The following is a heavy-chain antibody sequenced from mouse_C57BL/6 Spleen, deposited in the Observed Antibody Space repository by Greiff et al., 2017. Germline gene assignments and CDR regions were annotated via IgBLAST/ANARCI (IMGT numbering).Heavy chain of an antibody. CDR2: IYPGDGDT. D-gene: IGHD2-3*01. CDR1: GYAFSSYW. CDR3: ARDDGSHYAMDY. J-gene: IGHJ4*01. Sequence: VQLQQSGAELVKPGASVKISCKASGYAFSSYWMNWVKQRPGEGLEWIGQIYPGDGDTNYNGKFKGKATLTADKSSSTAYMQLSSLTSEDSAGDFCARDDGSHYAMDYWGQGTSVTVSS. V-gene: IGHV1-80*01.